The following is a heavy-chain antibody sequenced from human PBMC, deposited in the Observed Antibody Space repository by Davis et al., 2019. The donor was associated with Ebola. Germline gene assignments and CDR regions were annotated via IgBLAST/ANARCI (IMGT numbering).Heavy chain of an antibody. V-gene: IGHV4-59*01. Sequence: PSETLSLTCTVSGASIISDYWSWIRQPPGQGLEWIGSIYNSCTTNYNPSLKSRVTISVDTSRNQFSLRLTAVTAADTALYYCAREMHINNWSLGFDSWGQGTLVTVSS. D-gene: IGHD1-1*01. CDR3: AREMHINNWSLGFDS. J-gene: IGHJ4*02. CDR1: GASIISDY. CDR2: IYNSCTT.